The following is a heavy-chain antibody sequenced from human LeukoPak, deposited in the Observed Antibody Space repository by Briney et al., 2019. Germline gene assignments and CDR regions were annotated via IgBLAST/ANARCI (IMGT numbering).Heavy chain of an antibody. CDR2: ISYDGSNK. J-gene: IGHJ4*02. CDR3: ALIGEGATGGAFDY. V-gene: IGHV3-30*14. D-gene: IGHD1-26*01. Sequence: GRSLRLSCAASGFTFSSYAMHWVRQAPGKGLEWVAVISYDGSNKYYADSVKGRFTISRDNSKNTLYLQMNSLRAEDTAVYYCALIGEGATGGAFDYWGQGTLGTVSS. CDR1: GFTFSSYA.